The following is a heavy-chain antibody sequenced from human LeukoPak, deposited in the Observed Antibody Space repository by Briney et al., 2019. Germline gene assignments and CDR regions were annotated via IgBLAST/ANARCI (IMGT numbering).Heavy chain of an antibody. CDR1: GGSFSGYY. D-gene: IGHD3-10*01. V-gene: IGHV4-34*01. Sequence: PSETLSLTCAVYGGSFSGYYWSWIRQPPGKGLEWIGEINHSGSTNYNPSLKSRVTISLYTSKNQFSLKLSSVPGADTAVYYCARTIITMVRASNWFDPWGQGTLVTVSS. CDR2: INHSGST. CDR3: ARTIITMVRASNWFDP. J-gene: IGHJ5*02.